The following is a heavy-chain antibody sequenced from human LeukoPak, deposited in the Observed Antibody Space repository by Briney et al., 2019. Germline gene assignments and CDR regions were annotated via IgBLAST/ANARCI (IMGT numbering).Heavy chain of an antibody. CDR3: ARGSIAAAGVIDY. Sequence: GASVKVSCKASGGTFSSYAISWVRQAPGQGLEWMGRIIPIFGTANYAQKFQGRFTITTDESTRTAYMELSSLRSEDRAVYYCARGSIAAAGVIDYWGQGTLVTVSS. CDR2: IIPIFGTA. CDR1: GGTFSSYA. V-gene: IGHV1-69*05. J-gene: IGHJ4*02. D-gene: IGHD6-13*01.